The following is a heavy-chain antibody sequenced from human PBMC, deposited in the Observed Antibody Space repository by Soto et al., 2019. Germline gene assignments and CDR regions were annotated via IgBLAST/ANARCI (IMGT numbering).Heavy chain of an antibody. D-gene: IGHD6-19*01. Sequence: QVQLVQSGAEVKKPGASVKVSCKASGYTFTSYGISWVRKAPGQGLEWMGWISAYNGNTNYAQKLQGRVTMTTDTYTSTAYMELRSLRSDDTAVYYCARDFLAVARPAGANWFDPWGQGTLVTVSS. CDR2: ISAYNGNT. J-gene: IGHJ5*02. CDR3: ARDFLAVARPAGANWFDP. CDR1: GYTFTSYG. V-gene: IGHV1-18*04.